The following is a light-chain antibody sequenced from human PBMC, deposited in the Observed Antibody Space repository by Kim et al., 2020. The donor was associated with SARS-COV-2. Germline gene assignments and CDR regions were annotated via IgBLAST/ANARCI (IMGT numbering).Light chain of an antibody. J-gene: IGLJ3*02. Sequence: GKPLANTSSRTSGSITSNYVQWYRHRPGSAPTTVFYEDNQRPSGVPDRFSGSVDSSSNSASLTISGLKTEDEADYYCQSYDSSNQVFGGGTKLTVL. CDR1: SGSITSNY. CDR2: EDN. CDR3: QSYDSSNQV. V-gene: IGLV6-57*03.